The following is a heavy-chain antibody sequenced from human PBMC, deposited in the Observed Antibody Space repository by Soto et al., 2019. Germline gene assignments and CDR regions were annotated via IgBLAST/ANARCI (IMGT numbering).Heavy chain of an antibody. D-gene: IGHD6-19*01. CDR3: AKDRHVRGWLPEYFPH. CDR1: GFTFSDYG. CDR2: ISGSRGDT. V-gene: IGHV3-23*01. Sequence: PGGSLRLSCTASGFTFSDYGMIWVRQAPGKGLEWVAGISGSRGDTYYADSVKGHFIISRDNSKNTLYLQMNSLRVEDTAIYYCAKDRHVRGWLPEYFPHWGPGTLVTVSS. J-gene: IGHJ1*01.